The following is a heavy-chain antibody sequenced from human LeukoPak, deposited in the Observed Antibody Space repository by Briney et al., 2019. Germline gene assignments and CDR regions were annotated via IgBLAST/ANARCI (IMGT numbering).Heavy chain of an antibody. Sequence: PSETLSLTCAVSGCSISSGGYSWSWIRQPPGKGLEWIGYIYHSGSTYYNPSLKSRVTISVDRSKNQFSLKLSAVTAADTAVYYRARGPYYYYYGMDVWGQGTTVTVSS. CDR1: GCSISSGGYS. CDR3: ARGPYYYYYGMDV. V-gene: IGHV4-30-2*01. CDR2: IYHSGST. J-gene: IGHJ6*02.